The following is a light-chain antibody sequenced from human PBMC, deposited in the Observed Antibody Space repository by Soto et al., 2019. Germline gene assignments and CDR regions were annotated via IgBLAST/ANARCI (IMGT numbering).Light chain of an antibody. CDR1: SGHSHYA. V-gene: IGLV4-69*02. CDR2: LNSDGSH. CDR3: QAWGDGIRV. J-gene: IGLJ3*02. Sequence: QLVLTQLPSASASLGASVKLTCTLSSGHSHYAIAWHQQKSQKGPRFLMKLNSDGSHDKADGIPDRFSGSSSGAERYLTISSLQSEDEADYYCQAWGDGIRVFGGGTKLTVL.